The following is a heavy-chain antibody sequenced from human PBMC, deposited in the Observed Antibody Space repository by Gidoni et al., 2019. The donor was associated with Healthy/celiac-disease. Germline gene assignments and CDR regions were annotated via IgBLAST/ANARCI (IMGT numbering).Heavy chain of an antibody. Sequence: QVQLQESGPGLVKPSETLSLTCTVSGGSISSYYWSWIRQPPGKGLEWIGYIYYSGSTNYNPSLKSRVTISVDTSKNQFSLKLSSVTAADTAVYYCAGHIRSIAAADAVQHWGQGTLVTVSS. CDR1: GGSISSYY. D-gene: IGHD6-13*01. CDR3: AGHIRSIAAADAVQH. CDR2: IYYSGST. J-gene: IGHJ1*01. V-gene: IGHV4-59*01.